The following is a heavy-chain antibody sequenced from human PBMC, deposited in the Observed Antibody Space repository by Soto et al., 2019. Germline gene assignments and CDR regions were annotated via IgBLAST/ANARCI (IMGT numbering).Heavy chain of an antibody. Sequence: ASVKVSCKVSGYTLTELSMHWVRQAPGKGLEWMGGFDPEDGETIYAQKFQGRVTMTEDTSTDTAYMELSSLRSEDTAVYYCGTRFAGRNYYYYGMDVWGQGTTVTVSS. D-gene: IGHD3-3*01. V-gene: IGHV1-24*01. J-gene: IGHJ6*02. CDR1: GYTLTELS. CDR3: GTRFAGRNYYYYGMDV. CDR2: FDPEDGET.